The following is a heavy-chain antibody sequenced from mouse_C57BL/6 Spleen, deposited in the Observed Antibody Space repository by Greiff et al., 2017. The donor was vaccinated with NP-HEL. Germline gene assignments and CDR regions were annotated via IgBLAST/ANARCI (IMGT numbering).Heavy chain of an antibody. CDR2: IYPRSGNT. J-gene: IGHJ3*01. CDR3: ARSGMGGTLRDWFAY. V-gene: IGHV1-81*01. CDR1: GYTFTSYG. Sequence: QVQLQQSGAELARPGASVKLSCKASGYTFTSYGISWVKQRTGQGLEWIGEIYPRSGNTYYNEKFKGKATLTADKSSSTAYMELRSLTSEDSAVYFCARSGMGGTLRDWFAYWGQGTLVTVSA. D-gene: IGHD1-1*02.